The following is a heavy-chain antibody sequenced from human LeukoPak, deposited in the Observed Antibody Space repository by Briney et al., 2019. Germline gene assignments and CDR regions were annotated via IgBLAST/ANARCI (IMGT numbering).Heavy chain of an antibody. J-gene: IGHJ4*02. CDR1: GVSISSHY. CDR2: INHSGST. V-gene: IGHV4-34*01. Sequence: SETLSLTCTVSGVSISSHYWSWIRQPPGKGLEWIGEINHSGSTNYNPSLKSRVTISVDTSKNQFSLKLSSVTAADTAVYYCARRYRRFLEWLLYFDYWGQGTLVTVSS. D-gene: IGHD3-3*01. CDR3: ARRYRRFLEWLLYFDY.